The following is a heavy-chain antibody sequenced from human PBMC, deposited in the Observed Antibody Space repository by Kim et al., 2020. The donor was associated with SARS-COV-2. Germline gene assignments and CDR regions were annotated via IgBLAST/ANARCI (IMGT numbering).Heavy chain of an antibody. CDR2: INHSGST. V-gene: IGHV4-34*01. D-gene: IGHD3-9*01. CDR3: ARGRDILTGYIKNYYYYGMDV. Sequence: SETLSLTCAVYGGSFSGYYWSWIRQPPGKGLEWIGEINHSGSTNYNPSLKSRVTISVDTSKNQFSLKLSSVTAADTAVYYCARGRDILTGYIKNYYYYGMDVWGQGTTVTVSS. J-gene: IGHJ6*02. CDR1: GGSFSGYY.